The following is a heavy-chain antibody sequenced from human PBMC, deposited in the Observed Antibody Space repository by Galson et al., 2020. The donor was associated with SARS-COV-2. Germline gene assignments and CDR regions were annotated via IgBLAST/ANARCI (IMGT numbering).Heavy chain of an antibody. D-gene: IGHD6-6*01. Sequence: ASVKVSCKASGYTFSSYAINWLRQAPGQGLEWMGWISTSNGNTNYAQKHQDRVTMTKDTSTATASLELRSLRSDDTAVYYCARDQESIAAHPFDYRGQGTLVTVSS. J-gene: IGHJ4*02. V-gene: IGHV1-18*01. CDR3: ARDQESIAAHPFDY. CDR1: GYTFSSYA. CDR2: ISTSNGNT.